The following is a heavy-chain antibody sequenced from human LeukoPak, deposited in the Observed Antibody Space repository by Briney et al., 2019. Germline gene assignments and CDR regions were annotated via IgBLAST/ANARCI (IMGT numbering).Heavy chain of an antibody. CDR2: NSDRGRYI. J-gene: IGHJ4*01. CDR3: ASDRSLIASLYYFDN. D-gene: IGHD3-22*01. Sequence: GGSLRLSCAASGITFSAYTMNWVRQARGKGLEWVSSNSDRGRYIFYAESAEGRFHISRDNDQHSLYLQMNSQRAEDTAVYYCASDRSLIASLYYFDNWGQGTLVTVSS. V-gene: IGHV3-21*01. CDR1: GITFSAYT.